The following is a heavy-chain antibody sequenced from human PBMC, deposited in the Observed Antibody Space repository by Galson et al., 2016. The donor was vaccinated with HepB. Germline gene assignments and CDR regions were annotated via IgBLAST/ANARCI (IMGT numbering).Heavy chain of an antibody. CDR1: GYGFTIYD. J-gene: IGHJ4*02. CDR3: ARELDHSFYFDY. D-gene: IGHD1-14*01. Sequence: SCKASGYGFTIYDINWVRQATGQGLEWMGWMNPASGDTGYAQKFQDRITMTRDTSTSTVYMELISLRSEDTAVYYCARELDHSFYFDYWGQGTLLTVSS. V-gene: IGHV1-8*01. CDR2: MNPASGDT.